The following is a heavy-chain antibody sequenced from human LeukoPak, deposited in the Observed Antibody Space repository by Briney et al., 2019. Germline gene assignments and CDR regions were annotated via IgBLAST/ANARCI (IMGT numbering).Heavy chain of an antibody. V-gene: IGHV1-69*04. J-gene: IGHJ4*02. D-gene: IGHD3-10*01. Sequence: GSSVKVSCKASGGTFSSYAISWVRQAPGQGLEWMGRIIPIFGIATYAQKFQGRVTITADKSTSTAYMELSSLRSEDTAVYYCARDQFTIGTFDYWGQGTLVTVSS. CDR3: ARDQFTIGTFDY. CDR1: GGTFSSYA. CDR2: IIPIFGIA.